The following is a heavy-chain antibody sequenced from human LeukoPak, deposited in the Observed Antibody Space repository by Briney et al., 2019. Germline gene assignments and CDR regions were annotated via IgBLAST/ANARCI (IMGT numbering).Heavy chain of an antibody. CDR2: ISAYNGNT. Sequence: ASVKVSCKASGGTFSSYGISWVRQAPGQGLEWMGWISAYNGNTNYAQKLQGRVTMTTDTSTSTAYMELRSLRSDDTAVYYCARDLNSSGWPDYWGQGTLVTVSS. CDR3: ARDLNSSGWPDY. V-gene: IGHV1-18*01. D-gene: IGHD6-19*01. J-gene: IGHJ4*02. CDR1: GGTFSSYG.